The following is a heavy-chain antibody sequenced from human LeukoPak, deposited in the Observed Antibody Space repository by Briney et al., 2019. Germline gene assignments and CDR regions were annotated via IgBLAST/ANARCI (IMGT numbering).Heavy chain of an antibody. Sequence: GASVKVSCKASGYTFTSYDINWVRQATGQGLEWMGWMNPNSANTGYAQKFQGRVTMTRNTTISTAYMEPSSLRSEDTAVYYCARGPPESSNSDYWGQGTLVTVSS. CDR3: ARGPPESSNSDY. J-gene: IGHJ4*02. D-gene: IGHD6-13*01. V-gene: IGHV1-8*01. CDR1: GYTFTSYD. CDR2: MNPNSANT.